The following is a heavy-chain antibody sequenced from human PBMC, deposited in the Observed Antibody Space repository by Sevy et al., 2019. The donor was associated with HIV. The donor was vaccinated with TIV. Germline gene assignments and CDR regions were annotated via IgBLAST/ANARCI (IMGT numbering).Heavy chain of an antibody. V-gene: IGHV3-49*03. Sequence: GGSLRLSCTASGFTFGDYAMSWFRQAPGKGLEWVGFIRSKAYGGTTECAASVKGRFTISRDDSKSIAYLQMNSLKTEDTAVYYCTSYPGYYYDSSGYYRFDYWGQGTLVTVSS. CDR3: TSYPGYYYDSSGYYRFDY. CDR2: IRSKAYGGTT. J-gene: IGHJ4*02. D-gene: IGHD3-22*01. CDR1: GFTFGDYA.